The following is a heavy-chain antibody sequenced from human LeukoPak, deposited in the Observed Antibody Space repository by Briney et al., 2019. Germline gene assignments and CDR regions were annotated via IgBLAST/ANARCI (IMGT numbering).Heavy chain of an antibody. V-gene: IGHV1-18*01. CDR2: ISAYNGNT. J-gene: IGHJ6*02. CDR1: GYTFTSCG. CDR3: ARERYSSGWYLTYYYYYGMDV. Sequence: ASVKVSCKASGYTFTSCGISWVRQAPGQGLEWMGWISAYNGNTNYAQKLQGRVTMTTDTSTSTAYMELRSLRSDDTAVYYCARERYSSGWYLTYYYYYGMDVWGQGTTVTVSS. D-gene: IGHD6-19*01.